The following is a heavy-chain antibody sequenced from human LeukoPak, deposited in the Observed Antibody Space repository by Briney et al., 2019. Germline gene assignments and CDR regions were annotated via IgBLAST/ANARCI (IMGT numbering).Heavy chain of an antibody. D-gene: IGHD3-10*01. CDR3: AKSYDNHNWYFHL. J-gene: IGHJ2*01. V-gene: IGHV3-33*06. CDR2: IWYDGNNK. Sequence: QPGRSLRLSCAASGFTFSTYGMNWVRQAPGKGLEWVAIIWYDGNNKYYAASVKGRFTISRDNSKDPLYLQMNSLRADDTAVYYCAKSYDNHNWYFHLWGRGTLVTVSS. CDR1: GFTFSTYG.